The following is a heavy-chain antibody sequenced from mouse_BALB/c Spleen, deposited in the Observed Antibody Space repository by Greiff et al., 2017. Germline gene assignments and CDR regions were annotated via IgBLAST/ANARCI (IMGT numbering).Heavy chain of an antibody. CDR1: GYAFSSSW. V-gene: IGHV1-82*01. Sequence: QVHVKQSGPELVKPGASVKISCKASGYAFSSSWMNWVKQRPGQGLEWIGRIYPGDGDTNYNGKFKGKATLTADKSSSTAYMQLSSLTSVDSAVYFCARNYDYPYYAMDYWGQGTSVTVSS. D-gene: IGHD2-4*01. J-gene: IGHJ4*01. CDR2: IYPGDGDT. CDR3: ARNYDYPYYAMDY.